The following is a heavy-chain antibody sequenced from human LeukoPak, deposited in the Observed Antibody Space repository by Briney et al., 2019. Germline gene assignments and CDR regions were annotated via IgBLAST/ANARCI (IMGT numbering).Heavy chain of an antibody. V-gene: IGHV1-18*01. Sequence: ASVKLSCKASGYTFTSYGISWVRQAPGQGLEWMGWISAYNGNTDYAQTVQGRVTMTIDTSTSTVYMELRSLRSDDTAVYYCARDVGRSYDLEYWGQGTLVTVSS. CDR3: ARDVGRSYDLEY. CDR2: ISAYNGNT. CDR1: GYTFTSYG. J-gene: IGHJ4*02. D-gene: IGHD3-16*01.